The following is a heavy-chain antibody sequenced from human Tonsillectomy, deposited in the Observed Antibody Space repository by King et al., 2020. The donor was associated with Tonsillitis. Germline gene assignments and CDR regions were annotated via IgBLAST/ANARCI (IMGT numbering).Heavy chain of an antibody. CDR2: INPNSGGT. CDR1: GYTFTGYY. D-gene: IGHD7-27*01. CDR3: ARVLLGSITLYYFDY. Sequence: QLVQSGAGVKKPGASVKVSCKASGYTFTGYYMHWVRQAPGQGLEWMGWINPNSGGTNYAQKFQGRVTMTRDTSISTAYMELSRLRSDDTAVYYCARVLLGSITLYYFDYWGQGTLVTVSS. J-gene: IGHJ4*02. V-gene: IGHV1-2*02.